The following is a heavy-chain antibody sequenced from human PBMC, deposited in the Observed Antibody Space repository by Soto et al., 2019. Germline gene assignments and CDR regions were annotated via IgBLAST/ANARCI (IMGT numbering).Heavy chain of an antibody. CDR3: ARRGAVAGVVAGWFDP. CDR2: IYYSGST. D-gene: IGHD6-19*01. J-gene: IGHJ5*02. V-gene: IGHV4-39*01. Sequence: QLQLQESGPGLVKPSETLSLTCTVSGGSISSSSYYWGWIRQPPGKGLEWIGSIYYSGSTYYNPSLKSRVTISVDTSKNQFSLKLGYVTAADTAVYYCARRGAVAGVVAGWFDPWGQGTLVTVSS. CDR1: GGSISSSSYY.